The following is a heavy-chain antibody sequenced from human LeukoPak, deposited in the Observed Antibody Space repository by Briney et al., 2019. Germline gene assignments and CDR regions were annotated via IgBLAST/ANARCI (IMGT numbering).Heavy chain of an antibody. D-gene: IGHD6-13*01. CDR1: GGSFSGYY. CDR3: ASFQQQDDAFDI. J-gene: IGHJ3*02. Sequence: SDTLSLTCAVYGGSFSGYYWSWIRQPPGKGLEWIGEINHSGSTNYNPSLKSRVTISVDTSKDQFSLKLSSVTAADTAVYYCASFQQQDDAFDIWGQGTMVTVSS. V-gene: IGHV4-34*01. CDR2: INHSGST.